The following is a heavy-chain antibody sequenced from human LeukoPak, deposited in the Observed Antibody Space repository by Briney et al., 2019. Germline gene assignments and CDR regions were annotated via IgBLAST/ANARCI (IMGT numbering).Heavy chain of an antibody. CDR2: IKQDGSEK. CDR1: GFTFGSYW. Sequence: GGSLRLSCAASGFTFGSYWMSWVRQAPGKGLEWVANIKQDGSEKYYVDSVKGRFTISRDNAENSLSLQMNSLRAEDTAVYYCASAGGDSRSLLPFYYWGQGTLVTVSS. V-gene: IGHV3-7*03. D-gene: IGHD6-6*01. CDR3: ASAGGDSRSLLPFYY. J-gene: IGHJ4*02.